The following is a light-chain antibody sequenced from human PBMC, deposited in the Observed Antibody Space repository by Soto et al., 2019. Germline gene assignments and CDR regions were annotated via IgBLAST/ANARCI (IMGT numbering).Light chain of an antibody. CDR1: QSIGTA. J-gene: IGKJ4*01. Sequence: EIVLTQSPATLSLSPVERATLSCRASQSIGTALVWYQQMPGQAPRLLIYDTSNRATGIPARFSGSGSGTDFTLTISSLEPEDFAVYYCQQRSTWPSFGGGTKVEIK. CDR2: DTS. CDR3: QQRSTWPS. V-gene: IGKV3-11*01.